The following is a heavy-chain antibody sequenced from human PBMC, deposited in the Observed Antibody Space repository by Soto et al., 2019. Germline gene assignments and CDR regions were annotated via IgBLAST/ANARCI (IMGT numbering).Heavy chain of an antibody. D-gene: IGHD3-3*01. V-gene: IGHV3-30*18. Sequence: GSLRLSCAASGFTFSSYGMHWVRQAPGKGLEWVAVISYDGSNKYYADSVKGRFTISRDNSKNTLYLQMNSLRAEDTAVYYCAKDGFGRYYDFWSGQRNNWFDPWGQGTLVTVSS. CDR1: GFTFSSYG. CDR2: ISYDGSNK. CDR3: AKDGFGRYYDFWSGQRNNWFDP. J-gene: IGHJ5*02.